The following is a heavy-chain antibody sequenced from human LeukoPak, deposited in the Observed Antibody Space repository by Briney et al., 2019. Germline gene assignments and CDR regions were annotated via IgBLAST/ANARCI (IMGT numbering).Heavy chain of an antibody. V-gene: IGHV3-7*01. Sequence: GGSLRLSCAASGFTFSSYWMSWVRQAPGKGLEWVANIKQDGSEKYYVDSVKGRFTISRDNAKNSLYLQMNSLRAEDTAVYYCARDPYSSSLLIDYWGQGTLVTVSS. J-gene: IGHJ4*02. CDR1: GFTFSSYW. CDR2: IKQDGSEK. D-gene: IGHD6-13*01. CDR3: ARDPYSSSLLIDY.